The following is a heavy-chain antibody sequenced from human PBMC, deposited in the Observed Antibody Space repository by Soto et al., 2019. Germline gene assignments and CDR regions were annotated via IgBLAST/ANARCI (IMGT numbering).Heavy chain of an antibody. CDR2: IYYSGST. CDR3: ARGRDTELWLYPIDY. V-gene: IGHV4-30-4*01. J-gene: IGHJ4*02. D-gene: IGHD3-16*01. CDR1: GGSISSGDYY. Sequence: QVQLQESGPGLVKPSQTLSLTCTVSGGSISSGDYYWSWIRQPPGKGLEWIGYIYYSGSTYYNPSLKSRVTISVDTSKNQFSLKLSSVTAADTAVYYCARGRDTELWLYPIDYWGQGTLVTVSS.